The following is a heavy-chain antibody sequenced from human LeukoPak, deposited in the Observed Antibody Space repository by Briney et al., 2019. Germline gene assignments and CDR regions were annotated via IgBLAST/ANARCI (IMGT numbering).Heavy chain of an antibody. CDR2: ISWNSGSI. Sequence: PGGSLRLSCAASGFTFDDYAMHWVRQAPGKGLEWVSGISWNSGSIGYADSVKGRFTISRDNAKNSLYLQMNSLRAEDTAVYYCARGYCSGGSCYPQGWYYYYGMDVWGQGTTVTVSS. J-gene: IGHJ6*02. CDR3: ARGYCSGGSCYPQGWYYYYGMDV. V-gene: IGHV3-9*01. D-gene: IGHD2-15*01. CDR1: GFTFDDYA.